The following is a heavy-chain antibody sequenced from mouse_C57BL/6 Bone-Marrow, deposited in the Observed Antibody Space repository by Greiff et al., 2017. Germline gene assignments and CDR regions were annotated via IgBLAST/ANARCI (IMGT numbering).Heavy chain of an antibody. CDR3: ARGGYGNSYFDY. CDR2: IYPRDGST. Sequence: VQLQQSDAELVKPGASVKISCKVSGYTFTDHTIHWLKQRPDQGLEWIGYIYPRDGSTKYNEKFKGKATLTADKSSSTAYMQLHSLTSKYTAVYFYARGGYGNSYFDYWGQGTTLTVSS. D-gene: IGHD2-1*01. J-gene: IGHJ2*01. V-gene: IGHV1-78*01. CDR1: GYTFTDHT.